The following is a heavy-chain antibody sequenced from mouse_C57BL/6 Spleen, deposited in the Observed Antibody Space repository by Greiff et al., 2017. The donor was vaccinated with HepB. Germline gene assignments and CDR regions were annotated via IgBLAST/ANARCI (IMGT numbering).Heavy chain of an antibody. J-gene: IGHJ4*01. CDR3: ARTGYYAMDY. CDR2: ISSGSSTI. CDR1: GFTFSDYG. Sequence: EVQLVESGGGLVKPGGSLKLSCAASGFTFSDYGMHWVRQAPEKGLEWVAYISSGSSTIYYADTVKGRFTISRDNAKNTLCLQMTSLRSEDTAMYYCARTGYYAMDYWGQGTSVTVSS. V-gene: IGHV5-17*01. D-gene: IGHD4-1*01.